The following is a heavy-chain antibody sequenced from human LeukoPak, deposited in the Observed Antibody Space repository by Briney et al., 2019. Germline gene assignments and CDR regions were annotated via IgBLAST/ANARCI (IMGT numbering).Heavy chain of an antibody. CDR3: ARDRDYDILTGYHHPLDY. Sequence: GGSLRLSCAASGFTFSDYYMSWIRQAPGKGLEWVSSISSSSSYIYYADSVKGRFTISRDNAKNSLYLQMNSLRAEDTAVYYCARDRDYDILTGYHHPLDYWGQGTLVTVSS. J-gene: IGHJ4*02. CDR1: GFTFSDYY. V-gene: IGHV3-11*06. D-gene: IGHD3-9*01. CDR2: ISSSSSYI.